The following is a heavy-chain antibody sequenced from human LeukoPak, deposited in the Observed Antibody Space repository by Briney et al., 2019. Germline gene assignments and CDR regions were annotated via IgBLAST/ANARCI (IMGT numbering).Heavy chain of an antibody. V-gene: IGHV4-4*07. J-gene: IGHJ4*02. D-gene: IGHD3-3*01. CDR3: ARREDYAVWSGAYYVYFDY. Sequence: PAETLSLTCTVSGGSISSYDWSWIRQPAGKGLEWIGRIYTSGSTNYNPSLKSRVTMSVDTSKHPLSLKLSSLTAADTAVYYCARREDYAVWSGAYYVYFDYWGQGTLVTVSS. CDR1: GGSISSYD. CDR2: IYTSGST.